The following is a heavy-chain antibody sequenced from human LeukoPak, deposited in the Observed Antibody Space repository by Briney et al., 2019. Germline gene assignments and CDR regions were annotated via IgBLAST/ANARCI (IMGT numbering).Heavy chain of an antibody. CDR2: IIPILGIA. J-gene: IGHJ1*01. CDR1: GGTFSSYT. D-gene: IGHD2-2*02. V-gene: IGHV1-69*02. Sequence: SVKVSCKASGGTFSSYTISWVRQAPGQGLEWMGRIIPILGIANYAQRFQGRVTITADKSTSTAYMELSSLRSEDTAVYYCASAIVVVPAAILFQHWGQGTLVTVSS. CDR3: ASAIVVVPAAILFQH.